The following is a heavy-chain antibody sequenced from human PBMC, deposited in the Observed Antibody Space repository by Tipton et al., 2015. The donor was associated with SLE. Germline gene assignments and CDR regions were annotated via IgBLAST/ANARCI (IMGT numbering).Heavy chain of an antibody. V-gene: IGHV4-59*01. J-gene: IGHJ6*03. CDR3: ARGAPREKEYYYYYMDV. CDR2: IYYSGST. CDR1: GGSISSYY. Sequence: LSLTCTVSGGSISSYYWSWIRQPPGKGLEWIGYIYYSGSTNYNPSLKSRVTISVDTSKNQFSLKLSSVTAADTAVYYCARGAPREKEYYYYYMDVWGKGTTVTVSS.